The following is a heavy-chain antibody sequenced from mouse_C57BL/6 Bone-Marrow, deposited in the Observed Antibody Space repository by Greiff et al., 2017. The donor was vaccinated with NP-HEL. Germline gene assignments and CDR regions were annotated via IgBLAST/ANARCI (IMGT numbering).Heavy chain of an antibody. CDR1: GYTFTSYG. J-gene: IGHJ3*01. CDR2: IYPRSGNT. Sequence: QVQLKESGAELARPGASVKLSCKASGYTFTSYGISWVKQRTGQGLEWIGEIYPRSGNTYYNEKFKGKATLTADKSSSTAYMELRSLTSEDSAVYFCARGEGLLRFAYWGQGTLVTVSA. CDR3: ARGEGLLRFAY. V-gene: IGHV1-81*01. D-gene: IGHD2-3*01.